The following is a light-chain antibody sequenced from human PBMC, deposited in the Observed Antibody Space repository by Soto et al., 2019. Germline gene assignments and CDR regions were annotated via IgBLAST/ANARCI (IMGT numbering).Light chain of an antibody. CDR3: QVWDSSTDVV. CDR1: NIGSKN. CDR2: RDS. V-gene: IGLV3-9*01. J-gene: IGLJ2*01. Sequence: SCELTQPLSVSVALGQTARITCGGNNIGSKNVHWYQQKSGQAPVLVIYRDSDRPSGIPERFSGSNSGNTATLTISRAQAGDEADYYCQVWDSSTDVVFGGGTKVTVL.